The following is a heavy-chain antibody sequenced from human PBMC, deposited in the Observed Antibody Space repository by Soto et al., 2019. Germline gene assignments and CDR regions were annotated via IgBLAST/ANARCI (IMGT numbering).Heavy chain of an antibody. CDR3: ASGVACGSSGRGRWY. V-gene: IGHV3-30-3*01. J-gene: IGHJ4*02. CDR2: ISYDGSNK. CDR1: GFTFSSYA. D-gene: IGHD1-1*01. Sequence: QVQLVESGGGVVQPGRSLRLSCAASGFTFSSYAMHWVRQAPGKGLEWVAVISYDGSNKYYADSVKGRFTISRDNSQITQYLQMKSLRAADTAVDYCASGVACGSSGRGRWYWGQGTLVTVSS.